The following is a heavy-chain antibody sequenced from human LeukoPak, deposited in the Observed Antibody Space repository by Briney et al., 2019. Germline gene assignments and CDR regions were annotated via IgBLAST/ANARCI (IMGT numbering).Heavy chain of an antibody. Sequence: SETLSLTCTVSGGSISSSYYYWSWIRQPPGKGLEWIGYIYYSGSTYYNPSLKSRVTISVDTSKSQFSLKLSSVTAADTAVYYCASGEYYCDSSGYYLDYWGQGTLVTVSS. CDR2: IYYSGST. CDR3: ASGEYYCDSSGYYLDY. D-gene: IGHD3-22*01. CDR1: GGSISSSYYY. J-gene: IGHJ4*02. V-gene: IGHV4-30-4*01.